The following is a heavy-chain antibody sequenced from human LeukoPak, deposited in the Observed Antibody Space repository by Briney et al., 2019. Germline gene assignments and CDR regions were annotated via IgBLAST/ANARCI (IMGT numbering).Heavy chain of an antibody. V-gene: IGHV1-69*05. J-gene: IGHJ3*02. Sequence: SVKVSCKAFGGTFSSYAISWVRQAPGQGLEWMGGIIPIFGTANYAQKFQGRVTITTDESTSTAYMELSSLRSEDTAVYYCATRAYCGGDCYSDAFDIWGQGTMVTVSS. CDR3: ATRAYCGGDCYSDAFDI. CDR1: GGTFSSYA. CDR2: IIPIFGTA. D-gene: IGHD2-21*02.